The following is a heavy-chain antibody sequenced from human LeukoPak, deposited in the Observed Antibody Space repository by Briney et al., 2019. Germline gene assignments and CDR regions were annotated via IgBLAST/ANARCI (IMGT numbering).Heavy chain of an antibody. J-gene: IGHJ4*02. CDR2: LYYSGST. CDR3: ARHDIAVDTAMPDFDY. D-gene: IGHD5-18*01. Sequence: PSETLSLTCTVSGGSISSSSYYWGWIRQPPGKGLEWIGRLYYSGSTYYNPSLKSRVTISVDTSKNQFSLKLSSVTAADTAVYYCARHDIAVDTAMPDFDYWGQGTLVTVSS. CDR1: GGSISSSSYY. V-gene: IGHV4-39*01.